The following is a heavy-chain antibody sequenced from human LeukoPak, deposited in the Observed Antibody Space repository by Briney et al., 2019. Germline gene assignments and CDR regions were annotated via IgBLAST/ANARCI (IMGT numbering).Heavy chain of an antibody. CDR2: ISGSGSDGST. CDR1: GFTFSSYG. Sequence: GGTLRLSCAASGFTFSSYGMSWVRQAPGKGLEWVSGISGSGSDGSTYYADSVKGRFTISRDNSKNTLYLQMNSLRAEDTAVYYCAKYSHDSSGSYDYWGQGTLVTVSS. V-gene: IGHV3-23*01. J-gene: IGHJ4*02. D-gene: IGHD3-22*01. CDR3: AKYSHDSSGSYDY.